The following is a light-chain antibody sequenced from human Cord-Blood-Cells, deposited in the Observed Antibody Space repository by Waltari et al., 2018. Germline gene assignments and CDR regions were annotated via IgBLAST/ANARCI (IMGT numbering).Light chain of an antibody. Sequence: DIVMTQSPDSLAVSLGERATINCKSSQSVLYSSNNKNYLAWYQQKPGQPPKLLIYWASTRESGVPDRFSGSGSWTDFTLTISSLQSEDFAVYYCQQYNNWPYTFGQGTKLEIK. J-gene: IGKJ2*01. V-gene: IGKV4-1*01. CDR1: QSVLYSSNNKNY. CDR2: WAS. CDR3: QQYNNWPYT.